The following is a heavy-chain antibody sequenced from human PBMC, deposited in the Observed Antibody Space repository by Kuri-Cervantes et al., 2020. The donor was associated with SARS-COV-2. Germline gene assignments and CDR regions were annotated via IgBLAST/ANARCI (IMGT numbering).Heavy chain of an antibody. CDR3: ARESTGEGAFDI. CDR1: GFTFSSYA. Sequence: GGSLRLSCAASGFTFSSYAMHWVRQAPGKGLEWVAVISYDGSNKYYADSVKGRFTISRDNSKNTLYLQMNSLRAEDTAVYYCARESTGEGAFDIWGQGTKVTVSS. J-gene: IGHJ3*02. D-gene: IGHD7-27*01. V-gene: IGHV3-30-3*01. CDR2: ISYDGSNK.